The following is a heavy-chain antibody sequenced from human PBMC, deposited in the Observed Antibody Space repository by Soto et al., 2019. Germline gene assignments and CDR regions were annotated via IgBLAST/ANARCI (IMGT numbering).Heavy chain of an antibody. CDR3: ARVLERGGYGMDA. Sequence: LKISCAASGFTFKTYEMSWVRQAPGKGLEWISYITSTGYTRVYADSVKGRLTISRDNANNSLYLQMNSLRVEDTAVYYCARVLERGGYGMDAWGQGTTVTVSS. D-gene: IGHD3-3*01. V-gene: IGHV3-48*03. J-gene: IGHJ6*02. CDR1: GFTFKTYE. CDR2: ITSTGYTR.